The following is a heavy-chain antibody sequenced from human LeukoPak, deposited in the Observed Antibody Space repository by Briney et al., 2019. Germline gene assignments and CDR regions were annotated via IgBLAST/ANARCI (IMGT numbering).Heavy chain of an antibody. CDR3: ARQTVMTMVRGSEFDP. CDR2: IIPILGIA. D-gene: IGHD3-10*01. V-gene: IGHV1-69*04. J-gene: IGHJ5*02. Sequence: GASVKVSCKASGGTFSSYAISWVRHPPAPGLEWMGRIIPILGIANYAQKFQGRVTITADKSTSTAYMELSSLRSEGTAVYYCARQTVMTMVRGSEFDPWGQGTLVTVSS. CDR1: GGTFSSYA.